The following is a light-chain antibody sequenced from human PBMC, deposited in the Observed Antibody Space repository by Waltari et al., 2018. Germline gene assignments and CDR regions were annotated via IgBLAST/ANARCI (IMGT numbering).Light chain of an antibody. J-gene: IGLJ1*01. V-gene: IGLV2-14*03. CDR2: DVS. CDR3: SSYTSSSTLYV. Sequence: QSALTQPASVSGSPGQSITISCTGTSSDVGGYNYGSWYQQYPGKAPKLLIYDVSNRPSGISHRFSGSKSGNTASLTISGLQAEDEGDYYCSSYTSSSTLYVFGSGTKVTVL. CDR1: SSDVGGYNY.